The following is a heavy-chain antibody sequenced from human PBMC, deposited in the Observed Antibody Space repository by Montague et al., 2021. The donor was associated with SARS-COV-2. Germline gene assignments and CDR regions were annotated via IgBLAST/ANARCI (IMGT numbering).Heavy chain of an antibody. D-gene: IGHD2/OR15-2a*01. CDR1: GGSFTDYY. J-gene: IGHJ6*02. CDR3: ARVKGIVHYVLGLDV. Sequence: SETLSLTCAVSGGSFTDYYWAWIRQPPGKGLEWIGQIHHSGSTNYNPSLQGRLSTSADTSKKQFTLSLSSVTAADTAVYYCARVKGIVHYVLGLDVWGQGTTVTVSS. V-gene: IGHV4-34*01. CDR2: IHHSGST.